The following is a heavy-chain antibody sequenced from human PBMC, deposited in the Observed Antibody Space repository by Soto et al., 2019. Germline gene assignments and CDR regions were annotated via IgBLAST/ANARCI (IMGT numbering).Heavy chain of an antibody. J-gene: IGHJ6*02. CDR3: AKVGYCISTSCYESYYYGMDV. CDR2: ISGSGGST. V-gene: IGHV3-23*01. CDR1: GFTFSSYA. Sequence: GGSLRLSCAASGFTFSSYAMSWVRQAPGKGLEWVSAISGSGGSTYYADSVKGRFTISRDNSKNTLYLQMNSLRAEDTAVYYSAKVGYCISTSCYESYYYGMDVWGQGATVTVSS. D-gene: IGHD2-2*01.